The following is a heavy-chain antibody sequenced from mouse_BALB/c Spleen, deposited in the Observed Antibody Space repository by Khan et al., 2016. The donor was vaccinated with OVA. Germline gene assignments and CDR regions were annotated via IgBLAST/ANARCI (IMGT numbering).Heavy chain of an antibody. CDR1: GYSITSEYA. V-gene: IGHV3-2*02. J-gene: IGHJ3*01. CDR3: ARKDYYDYDPFPF. CDR2: INYSGNT. D-gene: IGHD2-4*01. Sequence: EVQLQESGPGLVKPSQSLSLTCTVTGYSITSEYAWNWIRQFPGNKLEWMGYINYSGNTSLNPPLKSRTSITRDTSKNQFFLQLNSLTTEDTATYYCARKDYYDYDPFPFWGQGTLVTVSA.